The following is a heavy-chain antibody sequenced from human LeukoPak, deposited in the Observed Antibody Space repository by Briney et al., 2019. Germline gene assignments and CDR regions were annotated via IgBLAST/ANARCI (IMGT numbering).Heavy chain of an antibody. CDR2: ISYDGSNK. D-gene: IGHD2-2*01. V-gene: IGHV3-30*18. CDR3: AKTNRHSSSHKGPGYFDY. Sequence: PGGSLRLSCAASGFTFSSYGMHWVRQAPGKGLEWVAVISYDGSNKYYADSVKGRFTISRDNSKNTLYLQMNSLRAEDTAVYYCAKTNRHSSSHKGPGYFDYWGQGTLVTVSS. J-gene: IGHJ4*02. CDR1: GFTFSSYG.